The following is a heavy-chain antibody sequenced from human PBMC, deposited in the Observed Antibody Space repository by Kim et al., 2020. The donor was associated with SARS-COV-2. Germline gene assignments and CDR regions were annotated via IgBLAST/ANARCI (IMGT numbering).Heavy chain of an antibody. J-gene: IGHJ4*02. Sequence: GGSLRLSCAASGFTFSSNGMHWVRQAPGKGLEWVAIISYDGTYKYYADSVKGRFTISRDNSKNTLYLQMNSLRAEDTAVYYCVKDRGYSSGTQYYFDYWGQGTLVTVSS. CDR3: VKDRGYSSGTQYYFDY. D-gene: IGHD5-18*01. CDR1: GFTFSSNG. CDR2: ISYDGTYK. V-gene: IGHV3-30*18.